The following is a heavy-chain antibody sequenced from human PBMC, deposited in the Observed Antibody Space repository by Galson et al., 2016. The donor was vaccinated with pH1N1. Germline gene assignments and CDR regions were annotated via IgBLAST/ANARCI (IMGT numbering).Heavy chain of an antibody. D-gene: IGHD3-22*01. Sequence: SVKVSCKASGGTFGSYGINWVRQAPGRGLEWMGGIIPIFNTTKYAQNFQGRVTITPDESTNTAYMELTSLRFDDTAMYFCSREDYYDTDLSDWYFDLWGRGTLLTVSS. CDR1: GGTFGSYG. CDR2: IIPIFNTT. CDR3: SREDYYDTDLSDWYFDL. J-gene: IGHJ2*01. V-gene: IGHV1-69*13.